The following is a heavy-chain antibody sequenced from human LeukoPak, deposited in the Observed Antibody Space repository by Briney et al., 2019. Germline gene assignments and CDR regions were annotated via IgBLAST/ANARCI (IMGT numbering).Heavy chain of an antibody. CDR2: IYYSGST. CDR3: ARDSGDGYYDY. CDR1: GGSISSYY. D-gene: IGHD5-24*01. V-gene: IGHV4-59*01. J-gene: IGHJ4*02. Sequence: SETLSLTCTVSGGSISSYYWSWIRQPPGKGLEWIGYIYYSGSTNYNPSLKSRVTISVDTSKNQFSLKLSSVTAADTAVYYCARDSGDGYYDYWGQGTLVTVSS.